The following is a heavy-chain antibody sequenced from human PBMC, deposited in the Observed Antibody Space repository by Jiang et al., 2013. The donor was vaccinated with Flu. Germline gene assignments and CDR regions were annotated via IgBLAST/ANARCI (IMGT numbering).Heavy chain of an antibody. D-gene: IGHD1-20*01. CDR3: ARDQIGITGNLPGY. CDR1: GYTFTSYD. CDR2: MNPNSGNT. Sequence: SGYTFTSYDINWVRQATGQGLEWMGWMNPNSGNTGYAQKFQGRVTMTRNTSISTAYMELSSLRSDDTAVYYCARDQIGITGNLPGYWGQGTLVTVSS. J-gene: IGHJ4*02. V-gene: IGHV1-8*01.